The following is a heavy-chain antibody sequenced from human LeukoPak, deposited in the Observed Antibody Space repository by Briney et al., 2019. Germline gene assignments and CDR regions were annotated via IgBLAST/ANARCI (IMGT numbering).Heavy chain of an antibody. CDR3: ARALNYCFDY. D-gene: IGHD1-1*01. CDR1: GFTFSTYW. V-gene: IGHV3-7*05. Sequence: GGSLRLSCAASGFTFSTYWMTWVRQVPGKGLEWVANIKPDGSEVYYVDSLKGRFTISRDNARNSLYLQMNSLRAEDTAVYYCARALNYCFDYWGQGTLVTVSS. J-gene: IGHJ4*02. CDR2: IKPDGSEV.